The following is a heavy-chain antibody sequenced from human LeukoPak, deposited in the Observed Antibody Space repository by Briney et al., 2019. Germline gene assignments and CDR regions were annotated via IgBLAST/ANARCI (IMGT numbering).Heavy chain of an antibody. Sequence: SVKVSCKASGGTFSSYAISWVRQAPGQGLEWMGGIIPIFGTANYAQKFQGRVTITADESTSTAYMELSSLRSEDTAVYYCARDGRNLVVVPAAAYYFDYWGQGTLVTVSS. CDR1: GGTFSSYA. J-gene: IGHJ4*02. CDR3: ARDGRNLVVVPAAAYYFDY. D-gene: IGHD2-2*01. V-gene: IGHV1-69*01. CDR2: IIPIFGTA.